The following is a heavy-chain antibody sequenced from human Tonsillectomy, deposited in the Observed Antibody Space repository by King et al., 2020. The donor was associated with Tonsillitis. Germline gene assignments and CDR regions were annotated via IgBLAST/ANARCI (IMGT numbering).Heavy chain of an antibody. V-gene: IGHV1-2*02. CDR2: SIPPSGGT. Sequence: HLVQSGAEVKKPGASVKVSCKASGYTFFEYYIHWVRHAHGQGLEWLGWSIPPSGGTNFEQKFQGSVNMTSATSINTAYMELSGLTSDDTAMYYCTRETLAFDSWGQGTLVTVSS. CDR1: GYTFFEYY. J-gene: IGHJ4*02. CDR3: TRETLAFDS.